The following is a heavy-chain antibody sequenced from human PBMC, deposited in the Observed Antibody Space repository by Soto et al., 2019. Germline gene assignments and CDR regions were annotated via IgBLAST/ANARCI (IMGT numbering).Heavy chain of an antibody. CDR1: GFTFSSYS. V-gene: IGHV3-21*01. Sequence: GGSLRLSCAASGFTFSSYSMNWVRQAPGKGLEWVSSISSSSSYIYYADSVKGRFTISRDNAKNSLYLQMNSLRAEDTAVYYCAREYSSGWYRSERYYGMDVWGQGTTVTVSS. CDR3: AREYSSGWYRSERYYGMDV. D-gene: IGHD6-19*01. J-gene: IGHJ6*02. CDR2: ISSSSSYI.